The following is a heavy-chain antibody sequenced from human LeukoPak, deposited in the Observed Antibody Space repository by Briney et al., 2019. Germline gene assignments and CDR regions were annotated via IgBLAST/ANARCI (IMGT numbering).Heavy chain of an antibody. CDR2: IYTSGST. Sequence: SETLSLTCTVSGGSISSYYGSWIRQPPGKGLEWIGYIYTSGSTNYNPSLKSRVTISVDTSKNQFSLKLSSVTAADTAVYYCANSIAAAGTLHYWGQGTLVTVSS. CDR1: GGSISSYY. D-gene: IGHD6-13*01. J-gene: IGHJ4*02. V-gene: IGHV4-4*09. CDR3: ANSIAAAGTLHY.